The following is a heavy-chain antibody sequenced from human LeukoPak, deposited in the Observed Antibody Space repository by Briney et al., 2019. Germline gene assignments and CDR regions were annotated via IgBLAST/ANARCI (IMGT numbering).Heavy chain of an antibody. J-gene: IGHJ4*02. CDR2: INQPGSQK. Sequence: GGSLRLSCVASGFTCSYSWMIWVRQAPGKGLEWVANINQPGSQKYHVDSVKGRFTISRDNARNSLFLQMNSLTADDTAVYYCARGLGKGSSDYWGQGTLVTVSS. CDR3: ARGLGKGSSDY. D-gene: IGHD6-6*01. CDR1: GFTCSYSW. V-gene: IGHV3-7*03.